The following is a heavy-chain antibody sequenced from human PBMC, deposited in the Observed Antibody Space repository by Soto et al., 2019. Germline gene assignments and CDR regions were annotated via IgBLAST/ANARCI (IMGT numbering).Heavy chain of an antibody. D-gene: IGHD3-16*01. CDR1: GFNFSDYY. V-gene: IGHV3-11*01. Sequence: GGSLRLSCSGSGFNFSDYYMNWIRQTPVKGLEWVSSILSLESHKYYAASVMGRFSISRDNAKKSLFLQMNNLRAEDTGIYFCAKGPKDAYNRPSFDSWGPGTPVTVSS. CDR3: AKGPKDAYNRPSFDS. J-gene: IGHJ4*02. CDR2: ILSLESHK.